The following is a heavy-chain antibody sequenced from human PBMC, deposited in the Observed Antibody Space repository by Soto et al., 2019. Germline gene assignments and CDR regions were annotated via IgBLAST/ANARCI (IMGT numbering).Heavy chain of an antibody. J-gene: IGHJ4*02. CDR3: ARNIAGHFDY. Sequence: SETLSLTXAVSGGSISSIKWWTWVRQPPGKGLEWIGDIYHSGSVNYNPSLKSRVTISVDTSKNQFSLKLSSVTAADTAVYYCARNIAGHFDYWGQGTLVTVSS. CDR1: GGSISSIKW. D-gene: IGHD6-13*01. V-gene: IGHV4-4*02. CDR2: IYHSGSV.